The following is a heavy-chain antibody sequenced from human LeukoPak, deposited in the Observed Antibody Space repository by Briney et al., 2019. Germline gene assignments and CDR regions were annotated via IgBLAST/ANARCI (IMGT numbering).Heavy chain of an antibody. CDR3: ARDEGGSYYLDY. CDR1: GFTFSSYA. J-gene: IGHJ4*02. D-gene: IGHD1-26*01. V-gene: IGHV3-30*01. CDR2: ISYDGSNK. Sequence: GRSLRLSCAASGFTFSSYAMHWVRQAPGKGLEWVAVISYDGSNKYYADSVKGRFTISRDNSKNTLYLQMNSLRAEDTAVYYCARDEGGSYYLDYWGQGTLVTVSS.